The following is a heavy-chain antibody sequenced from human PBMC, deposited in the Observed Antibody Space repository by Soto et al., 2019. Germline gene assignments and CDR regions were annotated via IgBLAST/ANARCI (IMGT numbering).Heavy chain of an antibody. CDR1: GFTFSSYA. CDR3: ATVDY. CDR2: ISYDGSNK. J-gene: IGHJ4*02. Sequence: QVQLVESEGGVVQPGRSLRLSCAASGFTFSSYAMHWVRQAPGKGLEWVAVISYDGSNKYYADSVKGRFTISRDNSKNTLHLQMNSLRAEDTAVYYCATVDYWGQGTLVTVSS. V-gene: IGHV3-30-3*01.